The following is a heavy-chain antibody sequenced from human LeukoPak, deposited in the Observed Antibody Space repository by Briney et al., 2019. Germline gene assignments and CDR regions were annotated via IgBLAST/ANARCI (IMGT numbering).Heavy chain of an antibody. D-gene: IGHD2-15*01. J-gene: IGHJ4*02. CDR3: AKSGGGTYYSHIDY. V-gene: IGHV3-23*01. CDR2: ISGSGGST. Sequence: GGSLRLSCVASGFTFSSYVMSWVRQAPGKGLEWVSPISGSGGSTYYADSVKGRFTISRDNSNNTLYLQMNSLRAEDTAVYYCAKSGGGTYYSHIDYLGQGTLVTVSS. CDR1: GFTFSSYV.